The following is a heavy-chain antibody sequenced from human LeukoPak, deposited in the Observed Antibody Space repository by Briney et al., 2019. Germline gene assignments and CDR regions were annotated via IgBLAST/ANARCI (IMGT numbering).Heavy chain of an antibody. Sequence: PGRSLRLSCAASGFTFSSYAMHWVRQAPGKGLEWAAVISYDGSNKYYADSVKGRFTISGDNSKNTLYLQMNSLRAEDTAVYYCARERRWDCSSTSCPFDPWGQGTLVTVSS. CDR3: ARERRWDCSSTSCPFDP. CDR2: ISYDGSNK. J-gene: IGHJ5*02. V-gene: IGHV3-30-3*01. D-gene: IGHD2-2*01. CDR1: GFTFSSYA.